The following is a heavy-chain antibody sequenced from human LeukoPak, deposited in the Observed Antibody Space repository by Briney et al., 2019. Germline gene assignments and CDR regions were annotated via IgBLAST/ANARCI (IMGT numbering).Heavy chain of an antibody. CDR2: INPDGSTT. CDR1: GFSFNKYW. D-gene: IGHD5-24*01. J-gene: IGHJ4*02. V-gene: IGHV3-74*01. Sequence: PGGCLRLSCEASGFSFNKYWMHWVRQVPGKGPVWVSRINPDGSTTNYADSVKGRFSISRDNAKSIMYLQMNSLSVEDTAVYYCARGGDGSNSLITYWGQGTLVTVSS. CDR3: ARGGDGSNSLITY.